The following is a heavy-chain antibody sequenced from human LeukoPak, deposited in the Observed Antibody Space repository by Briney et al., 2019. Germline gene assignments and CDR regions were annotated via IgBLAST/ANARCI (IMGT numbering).Heavy chain of an antibody. CDR1: GYTFTGYY. V-gene: IGHV1-2*04. CDR3: ARGQRTPLLWFGDGEFDY. Sequence: ASVKVSCKASGYTFTGYYMHWVRQAPGQGLEWMGWINPNSGGTNYAQKFQGWVTMTRDTSISTAYMELSRLRSDDTAVYYCARGQRTPLLWFGDGEFDYWGQGTLVTVSS. J-gene: IGHJ4*02. CDR2: INPNSGGT. D-gene: IGHD3-10*01.